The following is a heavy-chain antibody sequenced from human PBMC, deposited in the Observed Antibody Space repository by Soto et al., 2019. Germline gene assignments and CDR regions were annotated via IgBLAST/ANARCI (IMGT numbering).Heavy chain of an antibody. V-gene: IGHV4-39*01. J-gene: IGHJ4*02. CDR1: GGSVSSNNYY. CDR3: ARLEGLATISYYFDY. Sequence: SETLSLTCTVSGGSVSSNNYYWGWIRQSPGKGLEWIGSIYYSGSTYYNPSLESRVTISIDKSKNQFSLKVISVTAADTAVYYCARLEGLATISYYFDYWGRGTPVTVSS. D-gene: IGHD3-9*01. CDR2: IYYSGST.